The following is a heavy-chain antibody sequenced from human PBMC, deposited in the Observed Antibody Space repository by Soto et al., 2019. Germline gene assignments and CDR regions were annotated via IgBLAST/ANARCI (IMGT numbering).Heavy chain of an antibody. CDR2: ISPYNGNT. CDR1: GYVFTTFG. J-gene: IGHJ5*02. D-gene: IGHD3-9*01. Sequence: QIQLVQSGAEVKKPGASVKLSCKASGYVFTTFGISWVRQAPGQGLEWMGWISPYNGNTNYAQKFLGRVTITTDTSTSTAHTELRRLRSDDTAVYYCARDPNYEVFTGYYPPPWFDPWGQGTLVTVSS. CDR3: ARDPNYEVFTGYYPPPWFDP. V-gene: IGHV1-18*01.